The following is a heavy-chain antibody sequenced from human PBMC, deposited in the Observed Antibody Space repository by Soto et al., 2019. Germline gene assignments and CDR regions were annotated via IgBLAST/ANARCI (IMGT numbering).Heavy chain of an antibody. V-gene: IGHV3-48*01. CDR1: GFTFSRYS. CDR2: ITSSGSST. Sequence: EVQLVESGGDLVQPGGSLRLSCAASGFTFSRYSMNWVRQAPGKGLEWVSYITSSGSSTYYADSVKGRLSISRDNALDTLFLQMNRQIVGDTAVDYCARYRSPGSVRGIVRQTDLDCWGQGTLVTVSS. D-gene: IGHD3-10*01. J-gene: IGHJ4*02. CDR3: ARYRSPGSVRGIVRQTDLDC.